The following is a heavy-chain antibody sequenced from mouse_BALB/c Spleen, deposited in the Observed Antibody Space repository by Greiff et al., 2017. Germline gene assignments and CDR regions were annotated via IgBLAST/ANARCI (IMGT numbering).Heavy chain of an antibody. CDR1: GFTFSSYT. J-gene: IGHJ3*01. CDR3: AREYYDGFAY. CDR2: ISSGGGNT. V-gene: IGHV5-9*03. Sequence: DVKLVESGGGLVKPGGSLKLSCAASGFTFSSYTMSWVRQTPEKRLEWVATISSGGGNTYYPDSVKGRFTISRDNAKNNLYLQMSSLRSEDTALYYCAREYYDGFAYWGQGTLVTVSA. D-gene: IGHD2-4*01.